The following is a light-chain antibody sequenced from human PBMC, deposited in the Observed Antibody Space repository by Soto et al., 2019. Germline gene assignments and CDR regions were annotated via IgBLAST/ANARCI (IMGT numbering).Light chain of an antibody. CDR1: QTISSW. Sequence: DIQMTQSPSSLSGSVGERVTMSCRASQTISSWLAWYQQKPGKAPKLLIYKASTLKSGVPSRFSGSGSGTEFTLTISSLQPDDFATYYCQQYNTYSTFGQGTRLEIK. CDR2: KAS. CDR3: QQYNTYST. J-gene: IGKJ5*01. V-gene: IGKV1-5*03.